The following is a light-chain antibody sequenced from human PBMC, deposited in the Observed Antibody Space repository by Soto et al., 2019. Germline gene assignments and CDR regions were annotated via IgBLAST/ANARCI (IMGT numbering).Light chain of an antibody. CDR1: SSDVGAYNS. CDR3: SSYTTSATYV. V-gene: IGLV2-14*01. J-gene: IGLJ1*01. Sequence: QSALTQPASVSGSPGQSITISCTGTSSDVGAYNSVSWYQQHPGKAPKLIIYDVSTRPSGISDRFSGSKSGNTASLTISGLQAEDESDYYCSSYTTSATYVFGTGTKVTVL. CDR2: DVS.